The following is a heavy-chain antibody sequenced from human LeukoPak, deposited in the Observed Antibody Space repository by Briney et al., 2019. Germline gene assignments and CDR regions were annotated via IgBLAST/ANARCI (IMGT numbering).Heavy chain of an antibody. Sequence: ASVKVSCKASGYTFTGYYMHWVRQAPGQGLEWMGWINPNSGGTNYAQKFQGRVTMTRNTSISTAYMELSSLRSEDTAVYYCARVAVAGTGGLSLDFDYWGQGTLVTVSS. D-gene: IGHD6-19*01. CDR1: GYTFTGYY. CDR2: INPNSGGT. J-gene: IGHJ4*02. CDR3: ARVAVAGTGGLSLDFDY. V-gene: IGHV1-2*02.